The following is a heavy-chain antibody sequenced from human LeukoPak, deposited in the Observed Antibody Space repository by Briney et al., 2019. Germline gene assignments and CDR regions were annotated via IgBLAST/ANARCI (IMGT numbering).Heavy chain of an antibody. D-gene: IGHD4-17*01. CDR1: GFTFSSYR. CDR3: ARGADDYGDYENAFDI. CDR2: INSSTSYI. V-gene: IGHV3-21*01. Sequence: PGGSLRLSCAASGFTFSSYRMNWVRQTPGKGLEWVSSINSSTSYIYYADSVKGRFTISRDNAKNSLYLQMNSLRVEDTAVYYCARGADDYGDYENAFDIWGQGTMVTVSS. J-gene: IGHJ3*02.